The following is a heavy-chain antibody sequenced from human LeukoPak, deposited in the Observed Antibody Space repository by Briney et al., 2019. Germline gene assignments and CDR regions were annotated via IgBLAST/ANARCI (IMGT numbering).Heavy chain of an antibody. J-gene: IGHJ4*02. CDR2: INPNSGGT. CDR1: GYTFTSYG. V-gene: IGHV1-2*02. CDR3: ARYHYYDSSGYGDY. D-gene: IGHD3-22*01. Sequence: ASVKVSCKASGYTFTSYGISWVRQAPGQGLEWMGWINPNSGGTNYAQKFQGRVTMTRDTSISTAYMELSRLRSDDTAVYYCARYHYYDSSGYGDYWGQGTLVTVSS.